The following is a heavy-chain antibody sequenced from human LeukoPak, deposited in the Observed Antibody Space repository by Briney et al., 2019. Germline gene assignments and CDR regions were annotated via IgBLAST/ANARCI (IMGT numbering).Heavy chain of an antibody. J-gene: IGHJ6*02. V-gene: IGHV3-23*01. CDR2: ISGSGGST. CDR3: AKAPYYYDSSGSLAMDV. CDR1: GFTFSSYA. D-gene: IGHD3-22*01. Sequence: GGSLRLSCAASGFTFSSYAMSWVRQAPGKGLEWVSAISGSGGSTYYADSVKGRFTISRDNSKNTLYLQMNSLRAEDTAVYYCAKAPYYYDSSGSLAMDVWGQGTTVTVSS.